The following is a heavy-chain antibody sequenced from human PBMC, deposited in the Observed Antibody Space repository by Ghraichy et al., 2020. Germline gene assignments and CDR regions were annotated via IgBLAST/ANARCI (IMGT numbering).Heavy chain of an antibody. Sequence: GGSLRLSCAASGFTFDDYAMYWVRQAPGKGLEWVAGISWNSGDVGYGDSVRGRFTISRDNALKSLYLQMNSLRVEDTALYYCAKDMRARCSGIGCYWVFYSWAHGTLVIVSS. CDR1: GFTFDDYA. CDR3: AKDMRARCSGIGCYWVFYS. D-gene: IGHD2-2*01. J-gene: IGHJ5*01. V-gene: IGHV3-9*01. CDR2: ISWNSGDV.